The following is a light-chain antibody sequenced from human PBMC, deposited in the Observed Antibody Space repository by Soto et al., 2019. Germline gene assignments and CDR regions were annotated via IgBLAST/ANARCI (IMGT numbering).Light chain of an antibody. CDR3: KQYGSSPWT. CDR2: GAS. J-gene: IGKJ1*01. CDR1: QSVGNS. V-gene: IGKV3-20*01. Sequence: VVMTQSPGTLSVSPGEGVTLSCRASQSVGNSLAWYQQKPGQAPRLLIFGASTRVTGIQARFSGSGSGTDFTLTIRRLEPEDFAVYYCKQYGSSPWTFGQGTKVDIK.